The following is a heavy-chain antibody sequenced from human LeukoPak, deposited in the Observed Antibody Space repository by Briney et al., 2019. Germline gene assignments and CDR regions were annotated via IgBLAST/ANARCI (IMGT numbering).Heavy chain of an antibody. CDR3: STDSPTGFDH. J-gene: IGHJ4*02. D-gene: IGHD2/OR15-2a*01. V-gene: IGHV4-59*01. CDR1: GGSIRSYY. Sequence: TASETLSLTCTVSGGSIRSYYWSWTRQSPEKELEWIGYVYHTGSTKYNPSLQSRVTISIDPSKNQFSLNLTSVTAADTAVYYCSTDSPTGFDHWGQGALVTVSS. CDR2: VYHTGST.